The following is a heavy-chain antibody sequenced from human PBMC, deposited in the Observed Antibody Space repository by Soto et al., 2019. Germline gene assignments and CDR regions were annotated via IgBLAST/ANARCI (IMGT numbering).Heavy chain of an antibody. V-gene: IGHV6-1*01. Sequence: PSQTLSLTCVISGDSVSSNGACWNWIRQSPSRGLQWLGRIYYRSKWFHDYAASVESRMAINPDTSRNQFSLQLNYVTPEDTAVYYCARVPHSWNDGGGFDYWGQGTPVTVSS. D-gene: IGHD1-1*01. CDR2: IYYRSKWFH. CDR3: ARVPHSWNDGGGFDY. J-gene: IGHJ4*02. CDR1: GDSVSSNGAC.